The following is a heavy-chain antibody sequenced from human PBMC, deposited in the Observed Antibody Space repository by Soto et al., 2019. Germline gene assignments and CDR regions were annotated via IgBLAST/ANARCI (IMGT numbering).Heavy chain of an antibody. J-gene: IGHJ6*02. CDR3: AQTMAGPYYYYYCKDV. CDR1: GFSLSTSGVG. Sequence: SGPTLVNPTQTFTLTCNFTGFSLSTSGVGVGWIRQPPGKALEWLALIYWNDGERYSPSLKSRLTITKDNSKNQVVLTMTNMDRVDTATYYCAQTMAGPYYYYYCKDVWGQGTTVTVSS. V-gene: IGHV2-5*01. CDR2: IYWNDGE.